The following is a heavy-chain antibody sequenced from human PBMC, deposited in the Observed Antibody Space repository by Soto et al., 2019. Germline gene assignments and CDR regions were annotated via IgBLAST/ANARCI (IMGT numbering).Heavy chain of an antibody. Sequence: GGSLRLSCAASGFTFDDYAMHWVRQAPGKGLEWVSLISWDGGSTYYADSVKCRFTISRDNSKNSLYLQMNSLRAEDTALYYCAKWDSRGYYGMDVWGQGTTVTVS. J-gene: IGHJ6*02. D-gene: IGHD6-13*01. V-gene: IGHV3-43D*04. CDR1: GFTFDDYA. CDR2: ISWDGGST. CDR3: AKWDSRGYYGMDV.